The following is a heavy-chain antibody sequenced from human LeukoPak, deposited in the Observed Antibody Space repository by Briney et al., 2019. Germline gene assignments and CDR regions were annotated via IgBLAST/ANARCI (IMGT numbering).Heavy chain of an antibody. V-gene: IGHV3-23*01. CDR3: AKAHSSGWYNFNY. CDR2: ISGSGGST. J-gene: IGHJ4*02. CDR1: GFTFSAYA. Sequence: GGSLRLSCAASGFTFSAYAMSWVRQAPGKGLEWVSGISGSGGSTYYADSVKDRFTISRDNSKNTLYLQMNSLRAEDTAVYYCAKAHSSGWYNFNYWGQGTLVTVSS. D-gene: IGHD6-19*01.